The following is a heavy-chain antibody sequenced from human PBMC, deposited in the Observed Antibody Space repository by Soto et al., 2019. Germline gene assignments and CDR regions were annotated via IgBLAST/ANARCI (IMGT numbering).Heavy chain of an antibody. V-gene: IGHV5-51*01. Sequence: GESLKISCKSYWYSFTPHWIAWVRQMPGKGLEWMGSIHPGESDTRYSPSFQGQVTISADRSITTAYLQWSSLKASDTAMYYCARHEANYYHYYGMDVWGQGTTVTVSS. CDR2: IHPGESDT. CDR1: WYSFTPHW. J-gene: IGHJ6*02. CDR3: ARHEANYYHYYGMDV.